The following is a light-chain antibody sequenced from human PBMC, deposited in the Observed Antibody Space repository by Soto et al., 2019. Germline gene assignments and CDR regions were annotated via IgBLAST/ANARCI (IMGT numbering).Light chain of an antibody. J-gene: IGKJ1*01. Sequence: LQMTHSLASLSACIEKIVTINCRASQSISSYLNWYQQKPGKAPKLLIYAASNLESGVPSRFSGSGSGTEFTLTISSLQPDDFATYYCQQYNSYSVTFGQGPKVDIK. CDR2: AAS. V-gene: IGKV1-5*01. CDR1: QSISSY. CDR3: QQYNSYSVT.